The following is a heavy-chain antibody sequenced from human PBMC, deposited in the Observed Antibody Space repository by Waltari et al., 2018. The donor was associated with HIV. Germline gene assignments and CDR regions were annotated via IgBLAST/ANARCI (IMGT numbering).Heavy chain of an antibody. CDR3: SKGTGSQLVSGGYYYYYGMDV. CDR1: GFTFSIYA. D-gene: IGHD6-13*01. V-gene: IGHV3-23*04. J-gene: IGHJ6*02. CDR2: VSIDGGDT. Sequence: EVQLVESGGGLVQPGGSLRLSCVASGFTFSIYAMSWVRQAPGKGLEWVSTVSIDGGDTYSADSVKGRFTISRDNPKNTLYLEMNSLRAEDTAVYYCSKGTGSQLVSGGYYYYYGMDVWGQGTTVTVSS.